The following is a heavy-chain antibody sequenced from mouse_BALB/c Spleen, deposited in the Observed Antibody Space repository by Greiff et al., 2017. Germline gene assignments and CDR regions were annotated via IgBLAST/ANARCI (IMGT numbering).Heavy chain of an antibody. CDR1: GFTFSSYG. D-gene: IGHD1-3*01. Sequence: EVKLVESGGDLVKPGGSLKLSCAASGFTFSSYGMSWVRQTPDKRLEWVATISSGGSYTYYPDSVKGRFTISRDNAKNTLYLQMSSLKSEDTAMYYCARRAGEWAMDYWGQGTSVTVSS. CDR3: ARRAGEWAMDY. V-gene: IGHV5-6*02. J-gene: IGHJ4*01. CDR2: ISSGGSYT.